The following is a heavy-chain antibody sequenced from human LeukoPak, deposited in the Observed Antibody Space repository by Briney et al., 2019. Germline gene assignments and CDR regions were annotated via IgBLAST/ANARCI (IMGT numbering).Heavy chain of an antibody. CDR2: SSSGGSAI. D-gene: IGHD6-19*01. V-gene: IGHV3-48*03. CDR1: GFTFSSYE. CDR3: VRDPSVAGDDY. Sequence: PGGSLRLSCAASGFTFSSYEVNWVRQAPGKGLEWVSYSSSGGSAIYYADSVKGRFTISRDNAKNSLYLQMNSLRAEDTAVYYCVRDPSVAGDDYWGQGTLVTVSS. J-gene: IGHJ4*02.